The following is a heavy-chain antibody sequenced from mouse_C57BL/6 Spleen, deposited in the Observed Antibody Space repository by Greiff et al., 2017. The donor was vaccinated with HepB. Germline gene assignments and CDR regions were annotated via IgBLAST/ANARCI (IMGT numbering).Heavy chain of an antibody. J-gene: IGHJ2*01. CDR2: IDPSDSYT. Sequence: QVQLQQPGAELVMPGASVKLSCKASGYTFTSYWMHWVKQRPGQGLEWIGEIDPSDSYTNYNQKFKGKSTLTVDKSSSTAYMQLSSLTSEDSAVYYCARRGIYYGNYERYYFDYWGQGTTLTVSS. D-gene: IGHD2-1*01. CDR1: GYTFTSYW. V-gene: IGHV1-69*01. CDR3: ARRGIYYGNYERYYFDY.